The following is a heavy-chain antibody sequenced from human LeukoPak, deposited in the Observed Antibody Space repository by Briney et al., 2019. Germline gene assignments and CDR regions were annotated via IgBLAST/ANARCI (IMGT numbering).Heavy chain of an antibody. CDR2: ISTSSSHT. Sequence: AGGSLRLSCAASGFTFSDHYMSWIRQAPGTGLEWVSYISTSSSHTDYADSVKGRFTISRDDAKYSLFLQMNSLRAEDTAVYYCARGHYGLDVWGQGTTVTVSS. J-gene: IGHJ6*02. CDR3: ARGHYGLDV. CDR1: GFTFSDHY. V-gene: IGHV3-11*05.